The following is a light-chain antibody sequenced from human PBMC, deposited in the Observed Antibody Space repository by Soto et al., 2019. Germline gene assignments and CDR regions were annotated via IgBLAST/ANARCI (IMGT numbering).Light chain of an antibody. CDR1: QGIGNY. Sequence: DIQMTQSPSSLSASVGDRVTITCRASQGIGNYLAWYQQKPGKVPKLLIYAASTLQSGVPSRFSGSGSGTDFTLTISSLQPEDGATYYCQQSYSTPFTFGGGTKVEIK. J-gene: IGKJ4*01. CDR2: AAS. V-gene: IGKV1-27*01. CDR3: QQSYSTPFT.